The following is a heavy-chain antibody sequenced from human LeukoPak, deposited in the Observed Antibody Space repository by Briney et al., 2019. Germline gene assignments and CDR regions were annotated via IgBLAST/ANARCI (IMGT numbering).Heavy chain of an antibody. CDR1: GYTFTGYY. CDR2: INRNSGDT. Sequence: ASVKVSCKASGYTFTGYYIHWVRQAPGQGLEWMGWINRNSGDTNYAQKFQGRVTMTRDTSISTAYMELSRLISDDTAVYYCARDRTGSGWSPLFWFDPWGQGTLVTVSS. J-gene: IGHJ5*02. CDR3: ARDRTGSGWSPLFWFDP. D-gene: IGHD6-19*01. V-gene: IGHV1-2*02.